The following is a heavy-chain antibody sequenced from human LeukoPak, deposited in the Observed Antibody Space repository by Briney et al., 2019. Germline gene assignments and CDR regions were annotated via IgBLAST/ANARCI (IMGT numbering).Heavy chain of an antibody. Sequence: SETLSLTCAVFGGSFSGYCWSWIRQPPGKGLEWIGEIHHNGSTNYNPSLKSRVTISVDTSKKQFSLKLSSVTAADTALYYCAGVGDTTGTFEYWGQGTLVTVSS. V-gene: IGHV4-34*01. CDR1: GGSFSGYC. J-gene: IGHJ4*02. CDR2: IHHNGST. D-gene: IGHD1-26*01. CDR3: AGVGDTTGTFEY.